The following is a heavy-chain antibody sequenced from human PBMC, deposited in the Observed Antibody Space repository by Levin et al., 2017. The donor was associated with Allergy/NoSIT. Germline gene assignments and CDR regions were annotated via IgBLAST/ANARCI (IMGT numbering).Heavy chain of an antibody. V-gene: IGHV3-21*01. D-gene: IGHD1-26*01. CDR3: AGVTIVGATHP. Sequence: PGGSLRLSCAASGFRFSSYSMTWVRQAPGKGLEWVSSISDSSKYTYYADSLKGRFTISRDNAKNSLYLQMNSLRAEDTGIYYCAGVTIVGATHPWGQGTLVTVSS. CDR2: ISDSSKYT. J-gene: IGHJ5*02. CDR1: GFRFSSYS.